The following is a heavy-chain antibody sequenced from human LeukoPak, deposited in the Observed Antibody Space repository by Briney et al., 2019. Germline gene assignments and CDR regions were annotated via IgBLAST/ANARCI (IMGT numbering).Heavy chain of an antibody. Sequence: GGSLRLSCAACGFTFSSYSMSWVRQAPGKGLDWVSSISRSGGSTYYADSVKGPFTISRDNSKNTLDLQMNSLRAADTAVYYCAKDRIAAPGITSDYWGQGTLVTVSS. J-gene: IGHJ4*02. CDR2: ISRSGGST. V-gene: IGHV3-23*01. CDR1: GFTFSSYS. D-gene: IGHD6-6*01. CDR3: AKDRIAAPGITSDY.